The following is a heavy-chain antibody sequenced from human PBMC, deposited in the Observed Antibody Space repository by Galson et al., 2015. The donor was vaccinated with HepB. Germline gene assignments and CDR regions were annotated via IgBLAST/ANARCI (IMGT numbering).Heavy chain of an antibody. D-gene: IGHD6-6*01. CDR1: GFTFSSYA. CDR3: ARDQYSSSLAYPYYYYYGMDV. V-gene: IGHV3-30-3*01. J-gene: IGHJ6*02. Sequence: SLRLSCAASGFTFSSYAMHWVRQAPGKGLEWVAVISYDGSNKYYADSVKGRFTISRDNSKNTLYLQMNSLRAEDTAVYYCARDQYSSSLAYPYYYYYGMDVWGQGTTVTVSS. CDR2: ISYDGSNK.